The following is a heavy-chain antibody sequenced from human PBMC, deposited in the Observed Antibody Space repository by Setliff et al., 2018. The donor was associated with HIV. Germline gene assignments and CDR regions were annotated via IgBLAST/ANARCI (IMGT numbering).Heavy chain of an antibody. CDR1: GYTFTSYY. CDR3: AKEYHTEATGRRLANYFDY. D-gene: IGHD6-13*01. CDR2: INPNGGST. J-gene: IGHJ4*02. Sequence: ASVKVSCKASGYTFTSYYVHFVRQAPGQGPEWMGIINPNGGSTNYAQKFEGRVAMTADTSTNNVHMYLSSLGSEDAAIYYCAKEYHTEATGRRLANYFDYWGQGTLVTVSS. V-gene: IGHV1-46*01.